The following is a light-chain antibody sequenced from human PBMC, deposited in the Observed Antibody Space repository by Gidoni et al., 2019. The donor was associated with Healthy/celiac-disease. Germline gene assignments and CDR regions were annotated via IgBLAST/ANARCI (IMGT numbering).Light chain of an antibody. J-gene: IGKJ2*03. CDR1: KSISSY. CDR3: QQSYSTPPR. Sequence: DIQMTQSPSSLSASVGDRVTITCRASKSISSYLNWYQQKPGKDPKLLIYAASSLQSGVPSRFSGSGSGTDFTLTISSLQPEDFATYYCQQSYSTPPRFGQGTKLEIK. V-gene: IGKV1-39*01. CDR2: AAS.